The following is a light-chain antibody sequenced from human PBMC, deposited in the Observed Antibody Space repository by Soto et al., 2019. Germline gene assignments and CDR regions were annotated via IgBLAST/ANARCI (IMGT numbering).Light chain of an antibody. CDR1: SSDVGDYNY. V-gene: IGLV2-14*01. CDR2: XXX. Sequence: QSALTQPASVSGAPGQSITISCTGTSSDVGDYNYVSWYQQHPGKAPKLMIXXXXXXXXXXXXXXXXSKSGNTASLTISGXXAXXXXXXYCSSYTSSSTRVFGTGTKVTVL. J-gene: IGLJ1*01. CDR3: SSYTSSSTRV.